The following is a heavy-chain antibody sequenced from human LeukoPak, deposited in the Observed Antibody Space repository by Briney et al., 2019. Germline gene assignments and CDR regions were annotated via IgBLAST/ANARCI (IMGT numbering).Heavy chain of an antibody. Sequence: PGGSLRLSCAASGFTFYDYAMHWVRHAPGKGVEWVSDISWNSGSIVYADSVKGGFTISRENAKNSLYVQMKSLRAEDTGLYYFAKGDYDILTGPTGWGQGTLVTVSS. CDR1: GFTFYDYA. CDR3: AKGDYDILTGPTG. V-gene: IGHV3-9*01. D-gene: IGHD3-9*01. J-gene: IGHJ4*02. CDR2: ISWNSGSI.